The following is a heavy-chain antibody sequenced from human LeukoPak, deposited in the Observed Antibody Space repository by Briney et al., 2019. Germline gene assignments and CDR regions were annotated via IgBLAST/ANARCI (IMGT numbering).Heavy chain of an antibody. CDR2: IYYSGST. CDR3: ARHQTYDYLTHFDY. D-gene: IGHD4-11*01. CDR1: GGSISSSSYY. J-gene: IGHJ4*02. Sequence: SETLSLTCTVSGGSISSSSYYWGWIRQPPGKGLEWIGNIYYSGSTYYNPSLKSRVTISVDTSKNRFSLKLSSVTAADTAAYYCARHQTYDYLTHFDYWGQGTLVTVSS. V-gene: IGHV4-39*01.